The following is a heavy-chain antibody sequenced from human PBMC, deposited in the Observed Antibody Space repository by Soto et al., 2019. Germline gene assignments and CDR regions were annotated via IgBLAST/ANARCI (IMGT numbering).Heavy chain of an antibody. V-gene: IGHV3-30*18. J-gene: IGHJ4*02. CDR3: AKEQSSGFYRVVDY. D-gene: IGHD6-19*01. Sequence: QVQVVESGGGVVQPGRSLRLSCAASGFTLSCCGMHWVRQAPGKGLEWVGVITHDGSEIHYGDSVKGRFTISRDSSENTVYLQMNSLRVEDSAVYYCAKEQSSGFYRVVDYWGQGTLVTVSP. CDR1: GFTLSCCG. CDR2: ITHDGSEI.